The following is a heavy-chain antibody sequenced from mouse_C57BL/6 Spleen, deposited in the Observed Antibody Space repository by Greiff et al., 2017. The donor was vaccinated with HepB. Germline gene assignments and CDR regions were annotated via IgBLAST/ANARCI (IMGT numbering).Heavy chain of an antibody. CDR3: ARGLRDGFAY. J-gene: IGHJ3*01. CDR2: IDPSDSYT. V-gene: IGHV1-50*01. CDR1: GYTFTSYW. Sequence: VQLQQSGAELVKPGASVKLSCKASGYTFTSYWMQWVKQRPGQGLEWIGEIDPSDSYTNYNQKFKGKATLTVDTSSSTAYMQLSSLTSEDSAVYYCARGLRDGFAYWAKGLWSLSLQ. D-gene: IGHD3-1*01.